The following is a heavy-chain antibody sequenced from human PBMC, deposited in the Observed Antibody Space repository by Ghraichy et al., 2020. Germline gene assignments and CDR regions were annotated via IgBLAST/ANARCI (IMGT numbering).Heavy chain of an antibody. J-gene: IGHJ6*02. CDR2: INPNSGGT. Sequence: ASVKVSCKASGYTFTGYYMHWVRQAPGQGLEWMGRINPNSGGTNYAQKFQGRVTMTRDTSISTAYMELSRLRSDDTAVYYCARDRDYYDSSGYQYGMDVWGQGTTVTVSS. CDR1: GYTFTGYY. CDR3: ARDRDYYDSSGYQYGMDV. V-gene: IGHV1-2*06. D-gene: IGHD3-22*01.